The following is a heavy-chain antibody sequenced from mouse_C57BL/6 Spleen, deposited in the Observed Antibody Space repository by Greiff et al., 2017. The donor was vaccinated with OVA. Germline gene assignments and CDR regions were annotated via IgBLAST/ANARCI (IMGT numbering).Heavy chain of an antibody. Sequence: EVQGVESGEGLVKPGGSLKLSCAASGFTFSSYAMSWVRQTPEKRLEWVAYISSGGDYIYYADTVKGRFTISRDNARNTLYLQMSSLKSEDTAMNYRTRDGSKYVYDGMDYWGQGTSVTVSA. CDR1: GFTFSSYA. CDR2: ISSGGDYI. V-gene: IGHV5-9-1*02. CDR3: TRDGSKYVYDGMDY. J-gene: IGHJ4*01. D-gene: IGHD2-5*01.